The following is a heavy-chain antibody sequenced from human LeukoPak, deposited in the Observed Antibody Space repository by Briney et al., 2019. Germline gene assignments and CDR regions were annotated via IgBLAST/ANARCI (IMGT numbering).Heavy chain of an antibody. Sequence: GGSLRLSCAASGFTFKSYAMSWVRQAPGKGLEWVSAISGGGGSTYYADSVKGRFTVSRDNSKNTLYLDMNSLRVEDTAVYYCAKDQGIVVVAADFDYWGQGTLVTVS. V-gene: IGHV3-23*01. CDR2: ISGGGGST. D-gene: IGHD2-15*01. CDR3: AKDQGIVVVAADFDY. J-gene: IGHJ4*02. CDR1: GFTFKSYA.